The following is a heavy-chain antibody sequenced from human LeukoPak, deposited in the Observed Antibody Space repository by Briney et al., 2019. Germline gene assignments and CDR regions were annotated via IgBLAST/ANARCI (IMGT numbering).Heavy chain of an antibody. CDR2: IYYSGST. Sequence: SETLSLTCTVSGGSISSSSYYWGWIRQPPGKGLEWIGSIYYSGSTYYNPSLKSRVTISVDTSKNQFSLKLSSVTAADTAVYYCAREPTMVRGGAVDYWGQGTLVTVSS. J-gene: IGHJ4*02. CDR1: GGSISSSSYY. CDR3: AREPTMVRGGAVDY. D-gene: IGHD3-10*01. V-gene: IGHV4-39*07.